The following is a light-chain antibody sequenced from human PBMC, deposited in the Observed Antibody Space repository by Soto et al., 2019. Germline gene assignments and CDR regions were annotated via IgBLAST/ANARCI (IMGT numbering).Light chain of an antibody. V-gene: IGKV3-20*01. CDR2: AAS. J-gene: IGKJ1*01. Sequence: EIVLTQSPGTLSLSPGERATLSCRASQGVSSYCLAWYQQKPGQAPRLLIYAASSRATGIPDRFSGGGSGTDFTLTISSLEPEDFAVYYCQQCGSSPWTFGQGTKVEIK. CDR1: QGVSSYC. CDR3: QQCGSSPWT.